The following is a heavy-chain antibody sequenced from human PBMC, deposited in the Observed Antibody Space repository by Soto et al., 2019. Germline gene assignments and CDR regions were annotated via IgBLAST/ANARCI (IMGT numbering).Heavy chain of an antibody. V-gene: IGHV6-1*01. D-gene: IGHD6-13*01. Sequence: PSQTLSLTCAISGDSVSSNSAAWNWIRQSPSRGLEWLGRTYYMSKWYNDYAVSVKSRITINPDTSKNQFSLQLNSVTPEDKAVYYCARDLGVAAAGLGYYYYYGMDVWGQGTTVTVSS. CDR2: TYYMSKWYN. CDR3: ARDLGVAAAGLGYYYYYGMDV. J-gene: IGHJ6*02. CDR1: GDSVSSNSAA.